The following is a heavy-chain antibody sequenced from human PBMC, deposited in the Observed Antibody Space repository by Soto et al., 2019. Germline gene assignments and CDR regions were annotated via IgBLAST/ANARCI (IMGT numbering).Heavy chain of an antibody. CDR1: GGSSNSGGFD. D-gene: IGHD6-6*01. J-gene: IGHJ4*02. CDR3: ARNKDYSSSLDY. Sequence: TLSLTFTVSGGSSNSGGFDGTWIRQHPGKGLEWIGCIYYSGRTYYNPSLKSRVTISVDTSKRQFSLKLSSVTAADTAIYYCARNKDYSSSLDYWGQGALVTVSS. V-gene: IGHV4-31*03. CDR2: IYYSGRT.